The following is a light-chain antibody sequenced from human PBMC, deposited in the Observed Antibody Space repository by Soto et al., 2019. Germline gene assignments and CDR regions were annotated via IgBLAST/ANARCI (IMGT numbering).Light chain of an antibody. Sequence: EIVLTQSPATLYLSPGERATLSCRASQGVSSYLAWYQQKPRQAPRLLIYDASNRATGIPARFSGSGPGTDFPLTISSLEPEDFAVYYCQQRSNWHPTFGQGTRLEIK. CDR1: QGVSSY. J-gene: IGKJ5*01. CDR3: QQRSNWHPT. CDR2: DAS. V-gene: IGKV3D-11*01.